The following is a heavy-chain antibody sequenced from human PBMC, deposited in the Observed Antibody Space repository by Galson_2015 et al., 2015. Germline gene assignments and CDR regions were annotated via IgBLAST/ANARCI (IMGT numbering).Heavy chain of an antibody. CDR1: GYTFTSYA. CDR2: INTNTGNP. V-gene: IGHV7-4-1*02. Sequence: ASVKVSCKASGYTFTSYAMNWVRQAPGQGLEWMGWINTNTGNPTYAQGFTGRFVFSLDTSVSTAYLQISSLKAEDTAVYYCARFSRKGPLREEGWFDPWGQGTLVTVSS. J-gene: IGHJ5*02. CDR3: ARFSRKGPLREEGWFDP. D-gene: IGHD1-14*01.